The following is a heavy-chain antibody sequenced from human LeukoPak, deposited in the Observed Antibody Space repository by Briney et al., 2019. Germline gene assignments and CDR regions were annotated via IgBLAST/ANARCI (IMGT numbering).Heavy chain of an antibody. CDR1: GGSFSGYY. J-gene: IGHJ4*02. Sequence: SETLSLTCAVSGGSFSGYYRTWIRQPPGRGLEGIGEINHSGSTNYNPSLKRRVTILVDTSKSQFSLKLNSVTAADTAMYYCARGRDPYWGQGTLVTVSS. CDR3: ARGRDPY. V-gene: IGHV4-34*01. CDR2: INHSGST. D-gene: IGHD5-24*01.